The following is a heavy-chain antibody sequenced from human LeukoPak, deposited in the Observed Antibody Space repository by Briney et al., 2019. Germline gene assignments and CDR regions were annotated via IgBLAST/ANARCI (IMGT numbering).Heavy chain of an antibody. CDR3: ARSIGLTGGGVDV. CDR1: GFTFSDYN. J-gene: IGHJ6*02. CDR2: ITDSGSTI. D-gene: IGHD3-9*01. V-gene: IGHV3-11*01. Sequence: GGSLRLSCAASGFTFSDYNMKWVRQAPGKGLEWVSYITDSGSTIHYADSVKGRFTISRDNAKNSLYLQMNSLRAEDTAVYYCARSIGLTGGGVDVWGQGTTVTVSS.